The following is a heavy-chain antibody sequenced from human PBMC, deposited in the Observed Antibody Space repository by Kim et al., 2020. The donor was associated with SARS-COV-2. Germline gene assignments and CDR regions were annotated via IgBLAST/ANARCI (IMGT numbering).Heavy chain of an antibody. D-gene: IGHD3-10*01. Sequence: ADSVVGRLPISRDKAKNSLYLQMNSLRADDTAMYYCARELSLGRPGGFDYWGQGTLVTVSS. V-gene: IGHV3-21*01. CDR3: ARELSLGRPGGFDY. J-gene: IGHJ4*02.